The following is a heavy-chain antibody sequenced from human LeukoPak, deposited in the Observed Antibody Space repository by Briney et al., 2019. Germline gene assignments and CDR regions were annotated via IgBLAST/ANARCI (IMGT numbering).Heavy chain of an antibody. V-gene: IGHV4-34*01. D-gene: IGHD2-2*02. Sequence: SETLSLTCAVYGGSFSGYYWSWIRQPPGKGLEWIGEINHSGSTDYNPSLKSRVTISVDTSKNQFSLKLSSVTAADTAVYYCARGLDCSSTSCYTGSNWFDPWGQGTLVTVSS. CDR2: INHSGST. CDR1: GGSFSGYY. J-gene: IGHJ5*02. CDR3: ARGLDCSSTSCYTGSNWFDP.